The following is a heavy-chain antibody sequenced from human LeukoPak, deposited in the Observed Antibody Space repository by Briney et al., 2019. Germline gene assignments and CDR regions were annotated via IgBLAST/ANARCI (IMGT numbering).Heavy chain of an antibody. CDR2: ISSSGSSI. CDR1: GFSITKYS. D-gene: IGHD3-10*01. CDR3: ARDRSTYYYDSGSYPPDY. V-gene: IGHV3-48*02. Sequence: GGSLRLSCAASGFSITKYSMNWVRQAPGKGLEWVSYISSSGSSIYYADSVKGRFTISRDNAKNSLYLQMNSLRDEDTAVYYCARDRSTYYYDSGSYPPDYWGQGTLVTVSS. J-gene: IGHJ4*02.